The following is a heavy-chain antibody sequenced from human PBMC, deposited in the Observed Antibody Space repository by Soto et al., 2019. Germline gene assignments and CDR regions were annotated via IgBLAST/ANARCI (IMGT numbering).Heavy chain of an antibody. CDR3: ARDRTSSSSSEFDY. Sequence: GGSLRLSCAASGFTFSSYAMHWVRQAPGKGLEWVAVISYDGSNKYYADSVKGRFTISRDNSKNTLYLQMNSLRAEDTAVYYCARDRTSSSSSEFDYWGQGTLVTVSS. CDR1: GFTFSSYA. V-gene: IGHV3-30-3*01. J-gene: IGHJ4*02. D-gene: IGHD6-6*01. CDR2: ISYDGSNK.